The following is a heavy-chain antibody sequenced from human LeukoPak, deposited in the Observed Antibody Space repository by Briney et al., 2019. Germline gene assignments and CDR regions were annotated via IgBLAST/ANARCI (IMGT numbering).Heavy chain of an antibody. J-gene: IGHJ5*02. CDR3: ARGVLDGSGSYFNWFDP. V-gene: IGHV4-34*01. CDR1: GGSFSGYY. CDR2: INHSGST. Sequence: SETLSLTCAVYGGSFSGYYWSWIRQPPGKRLEWIGEINHSGSTNYNPSLKSRVTISVDTSKNQFSLKLSSVTAADTAVYYCARGVLDGSGSYFNWFDPWGQGTLVTVSP. D-gene: IGHD3-10*01.